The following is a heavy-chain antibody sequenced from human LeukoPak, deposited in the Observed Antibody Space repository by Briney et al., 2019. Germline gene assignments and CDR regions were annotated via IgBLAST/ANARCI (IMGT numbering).Heavy chain of an antibody. CDR2: IYYSGST. J-gene: IGHJ3*02. V-gene: IGHV4-59*01. CDR1: GGSISSYY. Sequence: PSETLSLTCTVSGGSISSYYWSWIRQPPGKGLEWIGYIYYSGSTNYNPSLKSRVTISVDTSKNQFSLKLSSVTAADTAVYYCARPLHRNWNYAFDIWGQGTMVTVSS. CDR3: ARPLHRNWNYAFDI. D-gene: IGHD1-7*01.